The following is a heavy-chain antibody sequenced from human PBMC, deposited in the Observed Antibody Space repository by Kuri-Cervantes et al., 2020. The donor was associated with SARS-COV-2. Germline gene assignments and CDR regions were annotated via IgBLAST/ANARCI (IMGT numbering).Heavy chain of an antibody. D-gene: IGHD6-13*01. CDR3: ASRYSSSWYAVDY. J-gene: IGHJ4*02. V-gene: IGHV3-13*03. CDR2: IGAAGDT. CDR1: GFTFSSYD. Sequence: GESLKISCAACGFTFSSYDMHWVRQATGKGLEWVSAIGAAGDTYYPGSVKGQFTISRENAKNSLYLQMNSLRAGDTAVYYCASRYSSSWYAVDYWGQGTLVTVSS.